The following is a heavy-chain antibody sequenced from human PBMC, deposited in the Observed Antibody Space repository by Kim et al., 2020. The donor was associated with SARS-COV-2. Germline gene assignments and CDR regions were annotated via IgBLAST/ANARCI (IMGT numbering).Heavy chain of an antibody. Sequence: SVKVSCKASGFTFIGSAMQWVRQVRGQRLEWIGWIVVGSGNTNYAQEFQERVTITRDMSTRTAYMELSSLRSEDTAVYYCAAVRDCSGGSCYYDGLSWF. J-gene: IGHJ5*01. V-gene: IGHV1-58*02. D-gene: IGHD2-15*01. CDR1: GFTFIGSA. CDR3: AAVRDCSGGSCYYDGLSWF. CDR2: IVVGSGNT.